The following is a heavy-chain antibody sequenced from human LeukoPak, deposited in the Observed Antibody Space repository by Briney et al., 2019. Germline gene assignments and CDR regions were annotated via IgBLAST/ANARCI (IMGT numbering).Heavy chain of an antibody. D-gene: IGHD3-10*01. Sequence: GGSLRLSCAASGFTFSSYGMSWVRQAPGKGLEWVSAISGSGGSTYYADSVKGRFTIPRDNSKNTLYLQMNSLRAEDTAVYYCAKDEEVGYGSGSSYFDYWGQGTLVTVSS. J-gene: IGHJ4*02. CDR1: GFTFSSYG. CDR3: AKDEEVGYGSGSSYFDY. CDR2: ISGSGGST. V-gene: IGHV3-23*01.